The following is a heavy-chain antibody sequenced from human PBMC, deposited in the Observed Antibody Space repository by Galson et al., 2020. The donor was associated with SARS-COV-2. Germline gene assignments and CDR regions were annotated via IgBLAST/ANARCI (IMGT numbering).Heavy chain of an antibody. D-gene: IGHD3-3*01. Sequence: GESLKISCKGSGYSFTSYWIGWVRQMPGKGLEWMGIIYPGDSDTRYSPSFQGQVTISADKSISTAYLQWSSLKASDTAMYYCARFLKRGYDFWSGINWFDPWGQGTLVTVSS. CDR2: IYPGDSDT. CDR1: GYSFTSYW. CDR3: ARFLKRGYDFWSGINWFDP. J-gene: IGHJ5*02. V-gene: IGHV5-51*01.